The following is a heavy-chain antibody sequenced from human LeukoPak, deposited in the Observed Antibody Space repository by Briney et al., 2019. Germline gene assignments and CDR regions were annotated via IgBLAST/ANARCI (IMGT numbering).Heavy chain of an antibody. Sequence: GGSLRLSCAASGFTFSSYSMNWVRQAPGKGLEWVSFISTSSSYIYYADSVKGRFTISRDNAKNSLYLQMNSLRAEDTAVYYCARALTYYDFWSGYYKWGQGTLVTVSS. V-gene: IGHV3-21*01. D-gene: IGHD3-3*01. CDR1: GFTFSSYS. CDR2: ISTSSSYI. J-gene: IGHJ4*02. CDR3: ARALTYYDFWSGYYK.